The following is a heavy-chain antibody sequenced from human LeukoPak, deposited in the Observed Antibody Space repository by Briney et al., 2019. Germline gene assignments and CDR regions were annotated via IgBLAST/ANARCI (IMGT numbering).Heavy chain of an antibody. CDR1: GFTFSDYY. D-gene: IGHD2-21*01. CDR3: ARAPDWANWFDP. V-gene: IGHV3-11*01. J-gene: IGHJ5*02. Sequence: GGSLRLSCAASGFTFSDYYMSWIRQAPGKGLEWVSYISSSGSTICYADSVKGRSTISRDNAKNSLYLQMNSLRAEDTAVYYCARAPDWANWFDPWGQGTLVTVSS. CDR2: ISSSGSTI.